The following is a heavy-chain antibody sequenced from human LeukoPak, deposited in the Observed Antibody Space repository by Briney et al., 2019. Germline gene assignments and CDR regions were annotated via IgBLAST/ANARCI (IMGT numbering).Heavy chain of an antibody. J-gene: IGHJ4*02. V-gene: IGHV1-24*01. CDR1: GYTLTELS. Sequence: GASVKVSCKVSGYTLTELSMHWVRQAPGKGLEWMGGFDPEDGETIYAQKFQGRVTMTEDTSTDTAYMELSSLRSEDTAVYYCATDLGRGCGYYPFDYWGQGTLVTVSS. D-gene: IGHD3-3*01. CDR3: ATDLGRGCGYYPFDY. CDR2: FDPEDGET.